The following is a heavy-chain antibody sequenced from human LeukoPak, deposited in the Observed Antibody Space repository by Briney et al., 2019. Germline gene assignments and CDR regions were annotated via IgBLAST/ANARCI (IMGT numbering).Heavy chain of an antibody. J-gene: IGHJ4*02. CDR2: IYYSWST. D-gene: IGHD3-10*01. CDR1: GGSISSGDYY. CDR3: ARDAQRRDYYGSGSYYLDY. V-gene: IGHV4-30-4*01. Sequence: SETLSLTCTVSGGSISSGDYYWSWIRQPPGKGREWIGYIYYSWSTYYNPSPKSRVTISVDTSKNQFSLKLSSVTAADTAVYYCARDAQRRDYYGSGSYYLDYWGQGTLVTVSS.